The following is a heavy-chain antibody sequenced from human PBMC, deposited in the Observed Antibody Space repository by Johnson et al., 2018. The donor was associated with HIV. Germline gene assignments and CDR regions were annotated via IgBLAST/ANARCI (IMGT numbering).Heavy chain of an antibody. Sequence: QVQLVESGGGVVQPGRSLRLSCAASGFTFSSYAMHWVRQAPGKGLEWVAVISYDGSNKYYADSVKGRFTISRDNSKNTLYLQMNSLRAEDTAMYYCSRHSPRGYSGYDAFDIWGQGTMVTVSS. J-gene: IGHJ3*02. CDR2: ISYDGSNK. D-gene: IGHD5-12*01. CDR3: SRHSPRGYSGYDAFDI. V-gene: IGHV3-30*04. CDR1: GFTFSSYA.